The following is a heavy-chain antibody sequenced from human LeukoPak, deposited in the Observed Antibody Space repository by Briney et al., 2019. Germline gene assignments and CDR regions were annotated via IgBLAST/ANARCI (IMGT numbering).Heavy chain of an antibody. CDR1: SGSISSSSYY. D-gene: IGHD1-26*01. CDR2: IYYSGST. CDR3: ASHKWEVRDYYYYYYMDV. V-gene: IGHV4-39*01. J-gene: IGHJ6*03. Sequence: NASETLSLTCTISSGSISSSSYYWGWIRRSPGKALEWIGSIYYSGSTYYNPSLKSRVTISVDTSKDQFSLKLTSVTAADTAVYYCASHKWEVRDYYYYYYMDVWGKGTTVTVSS.